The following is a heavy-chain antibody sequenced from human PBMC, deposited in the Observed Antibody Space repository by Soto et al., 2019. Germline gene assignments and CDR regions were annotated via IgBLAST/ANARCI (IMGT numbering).Heavy chain of an antibody. J-gene: IGHJ4*02. V-gene: IGHV3-30-3*01. CDR2: ISYDGSNK. CDR1: VFTVSSYA. D-gene: IGHD2-2*01. Sequence: GGPLRHSCAASVFTVSSYAMHWVRQARGKGLEWVAAISYDGSNKYYADSVKGRFTISRDNSKNTLYLQMNSLRAEDTAVYYCARGPSSLTRFDYWGQGTLVTVSS. CDR3: ARGPSSLTRFDY.